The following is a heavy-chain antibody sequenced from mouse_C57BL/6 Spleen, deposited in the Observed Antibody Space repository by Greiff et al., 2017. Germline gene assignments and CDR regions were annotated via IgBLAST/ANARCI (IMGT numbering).Heavy chain of an antibody. J-gene: IGHJ2*01. V-gene: IGHV5-6*01. CDR2: ISSGGSYT. CDR3: ARQNYYGNPYYFDY. D-gene: IGHD2-1*01. Sequence: VQLKESGGDLVKPGGSLKLSCAASGFTFSSYGMSWVRQTPDKRLEWVATISSGGSYTYYPDSVKGRFTISRDNAKNTLYLQMSSLKSEDTAMYYCARQNYYGNPYYFDYWGQGTTLTVSS. CDR1: GFTFSSYG.